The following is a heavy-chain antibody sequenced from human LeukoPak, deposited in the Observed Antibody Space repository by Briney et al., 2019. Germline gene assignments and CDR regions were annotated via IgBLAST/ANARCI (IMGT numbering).Heavy chain of an antibody. V-gene: IGHV1-8*01. J-gene: IGHJ6*03. CDR2: MNPNSGNT. CDR1: GYTFTSYD. CDR3: AREGSSSVAGYYYYMDV. D-gene: IGHD6-6*01. Sequence: ASVKVSCKASGYTFTSYDINWVRQATGQGLEWMGWMNPNSGNTDYAQKFQGRVTMTRNTSISTAYMELSSLRSEDTAVYYCAREGSSSVAGYYYYMDVWGKGTTVTVSS.